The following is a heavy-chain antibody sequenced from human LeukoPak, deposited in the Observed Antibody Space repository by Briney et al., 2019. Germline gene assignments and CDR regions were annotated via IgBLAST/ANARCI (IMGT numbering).Heavy chain of an antibody. CDR3: ARGLEPKQWLVFVAGAFDI. J-gene: IGHJ3*02. CDR1: GFTFDDYG. D-gene: IGHD6-19*01. Sequence: PGGSLRLSCAASGFTFDDYGMSWVRQAPGKGLEWVSGINWNGGSTGYADSVKGRFTISRDNAKNSLYLQMNSLRAEDTALYYCARGLEPKQWLVFVAGAFDIWGQGTMVTVSS. CDR2: INWNGGST. V-gene: IGHV3-20*04.